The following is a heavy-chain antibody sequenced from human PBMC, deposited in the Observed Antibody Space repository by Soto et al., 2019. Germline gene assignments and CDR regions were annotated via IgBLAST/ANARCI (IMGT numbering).Heavy chain of an antibody. D-gene: IGHD5-12*01. V-gene: IGHV4-30-2*02. CDR1: GGSISSGGYS. Sequence: QLQLQESGSGLVKPSQTLSLTCAVSGGSISSGGYSWSWLRQPPGKSLEWIGYIYHSGRTYYNPSLKGRVTISVDRSKNKLSVKLRSVTAADTAVYSSTATRQQRWLTPRGPDAFDIWGQGTMVTVSS. CDR3: TATRQQRWLTPRGPDAFDI. CDR2: IYHSGRT. J-gene: IGHJ3*02.